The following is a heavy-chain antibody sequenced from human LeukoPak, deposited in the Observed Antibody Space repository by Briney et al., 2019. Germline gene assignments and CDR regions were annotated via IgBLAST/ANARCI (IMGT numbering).Heavy chain of an antibody. CDR3: ARGGWSLDV. Sequence: SETLSLTCAVYGGSFSAYYWSWIRQPPGNGLEWIGEINHSGSTNYNPSLKSRVTISVDTSKNQISLSLTSVTAADTAVYYCARGGWSLDVWGRGTLVTVSS. J-gene: IGHJ2*01. CDR1: GGSFSAYY. V-gene: IGHV4-34*01. CDR2: INHSGST.